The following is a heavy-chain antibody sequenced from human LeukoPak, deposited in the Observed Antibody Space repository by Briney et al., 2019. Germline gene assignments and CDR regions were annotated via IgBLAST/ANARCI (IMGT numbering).Heavy chain of an antibody. CDR2: ISYDGSNK. Sequence: GGSLRLSCAASGFTFSSYGMHWVRQAPGKGLEWVAVISYDGSNKYYADSVKGRFTISRDNSKNTLYLQMNSLRAEDTAVYYCAKDWEYSSSRFPGFYYGMDVWGQGTTVTVSS. J-gene: IGHJ6*02. CDR3: AKDWEYSSSRFPGFYYGMDV. CDR1: GFTFSSYG. D-gene: IGHD6-13*01. V-gene: IGHV3-30*18.